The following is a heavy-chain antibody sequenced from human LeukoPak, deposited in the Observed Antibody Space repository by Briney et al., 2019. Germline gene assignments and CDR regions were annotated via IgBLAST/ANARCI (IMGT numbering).Heavy chain of an antibody. J-gene: IGHJ4*02. CDR3: ARDRYSSSWYYFDY. V-gene: IGHV3-11*01. CDR1: GFTFSDYY. CDR2: ISSSGSTI. D-gene: IGHD6-13*01. Sequence: GGSLRLSCAASGFTFSDYYMSWIRQAPGKGLEWVSYISSSGSTIYYADSARGRFTISRDNAKNSLYLQMNSLRAEDTAVYYCARDRYSSSWYYFDYWGQGTLVTVSS.